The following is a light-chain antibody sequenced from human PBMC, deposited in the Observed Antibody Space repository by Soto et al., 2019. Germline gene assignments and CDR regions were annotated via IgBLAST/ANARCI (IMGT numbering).Light chain of an antibody. J-gene: IGLJ3*02. CDR3: AAWDGSLSGRV. Sequence: QSVLTQPPAASGTPGQRVTISCSGSSSNIGSPYVYWYQQLPGTAPKLLIYRNDQRPSGVPDRFSGSKSGTSASLAISGLRSDDEADYYCAAWDGSLSGRVFGGGTKLTVL. CDR2: RND. CDR1: SSNIGSPY. V-gene: IGLV1-47*01.